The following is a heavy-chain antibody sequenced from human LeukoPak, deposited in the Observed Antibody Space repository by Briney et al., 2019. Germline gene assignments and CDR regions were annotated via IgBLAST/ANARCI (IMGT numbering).Heavy chain of an antibody. CDR3: AREAIPSAATRYYFDY. CDR2: INPKSGVT. D-gene: IGHD2-15*01. CDR1: GYTFTDYY. Sequence: GASVKVSCKASGYTFTDYYIHWVRQAPGQGLEWMGWINPKSGVTHFAQKFQGRVTMPRDTSSSTAYMDVNSLRADDTAVYYCAREAIPSAATRYYFDYWGQGTLVTVSS. V-gene: IGHV1-2*02. J-gene: IGHJ4*02.